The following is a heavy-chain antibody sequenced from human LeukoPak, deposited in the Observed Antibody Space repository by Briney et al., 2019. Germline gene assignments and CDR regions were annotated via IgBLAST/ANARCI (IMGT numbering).Heavy chain of an antibody. J-gene: IGHJ6*02. Sequence: SEILSLTCIVSGGSISSTAYYWGWIRQPPGKGLEWIGSIYYSGSTYYNPSLKSRVTISVDTSKNQFSLKLSSVTAADTAVYYCARHALDSSGYTTPVEPRSNYYYYYGMDVWGQGTTVTVSS. CDR3: ARHALDSSGYTTPVEPRSNYYYYYGMDV. V-gene: IGHV4-39*01. CDR2: IYYSGST. CDR1: GGSISSTAYY. D-gene: IGHD3-22*01.